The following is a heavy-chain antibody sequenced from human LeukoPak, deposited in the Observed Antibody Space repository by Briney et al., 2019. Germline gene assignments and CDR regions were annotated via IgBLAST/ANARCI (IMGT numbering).Heavy chain of an antibody. J-gene: IGHJ4*02. CDR2: INPNSGGT. D-gene: IGHD6-6*01. CDR1: GYTFNGYY. V-gene: IGHV1-2*02. CDR3: AREVGSSSALDF. Sequence: ASVKVSCKASGYTFNGYYMHWVRQAPGQGLEWMGWINPNSGGTNYAQKFQGRVSMTRDTSISTAYMELSRLRSDDTAVYYGAREVGSSSALDFWGQGTLVTVSS.